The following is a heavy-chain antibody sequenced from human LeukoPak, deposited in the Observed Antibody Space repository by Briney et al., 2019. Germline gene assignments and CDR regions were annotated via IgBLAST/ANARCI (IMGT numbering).Heavy chain of an antibody. CDR3: AREDPQTTVPEGMDV. CDR1: GASISNYY. D-gene: IGHD4-17*01. V-gene: IGHV4-59*01. CDR2: IFYLGSN. J-gene: IGHJ6*02. Sequence: SETLSLTCTVSGASISNYYWSWIRQYPGKGREWIGYIFYLGSNTYNPSLKSRATISVDTSKNQFSLQLRSVTAADTAVYYCAREDPQTTVPEGMDVWGQGTTVTVSS.